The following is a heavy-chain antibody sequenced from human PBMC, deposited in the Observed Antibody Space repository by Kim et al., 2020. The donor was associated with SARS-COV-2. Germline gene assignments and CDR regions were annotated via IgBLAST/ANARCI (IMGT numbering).Heavy chain of an antibody. CDR3: ARDLLLAAAPTGGMDV. Sequence: KFQGRVTITRDTSASTAYMELSSLRSEDTAVYYCARDLLLAAAPTGGMDVWGQGTTVTVSS. J-gene: IGHJ6*02. V-gene: IGHV1-3*01. D-gene: IGHD6-13*01.